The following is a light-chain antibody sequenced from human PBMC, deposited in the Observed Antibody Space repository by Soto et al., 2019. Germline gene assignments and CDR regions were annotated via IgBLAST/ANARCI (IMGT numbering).Light chain of an antibody. CDR3: QQTFSAPVT. Sequence: DIQMTQSPSSLCASVGDRVTITCRASQSISSYLNWYQQKPGEAPKILIYAASTLQSGVPSRFSGRGSGPDFSLTISSLQPEDFATYYCQQTFSAPVTFGQGTSLEIK. CDR1: QSISSY. J-gene: IGKJ2*01. V-gene: IGKV1-39*01. CDR2: AAS.